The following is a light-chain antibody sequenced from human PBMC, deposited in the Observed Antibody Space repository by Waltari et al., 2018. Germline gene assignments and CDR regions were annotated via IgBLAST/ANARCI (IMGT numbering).Light chain of an antibody. CDR1: SSDVGGYNY. CDR3: ISYSSATPGNVV. CDR2: DVS. J-gene: IGLJ2*01. Sequence: SALTQPASVSGSLGQSITFSCTGTSSDVGGYNYVAWYQQHPGKAPKLMIHDVSNRPSGFSIRLSGSKSGNTASLTISGLQADDEADYYCISYSSATPGNVVIGGGTKLTVL. V-gene: IGLV2-14*01.